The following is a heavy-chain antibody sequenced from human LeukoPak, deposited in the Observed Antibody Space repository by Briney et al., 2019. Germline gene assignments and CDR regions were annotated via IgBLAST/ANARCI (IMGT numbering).Heavy chain of an antibody. Sequence: SETLSLTCAVSGYSIRFGYYWGWIRQPPGKGLEWIGSIYHSGSTYYNPSLKSRFTISVDPSKNQFSLKLNSVTAADTAVYYCAREGTDYNFWSGSQDYWGQGTLVTVSS. D-gene: IGHD3-3*01. V-gene: IGHV4-38-2*02. CDR1: GYSIRFGYY. J-gene: IGHJ4*02. CDR2: IYHSGST. CDR3: AREGTDYNFWSGSQDY.